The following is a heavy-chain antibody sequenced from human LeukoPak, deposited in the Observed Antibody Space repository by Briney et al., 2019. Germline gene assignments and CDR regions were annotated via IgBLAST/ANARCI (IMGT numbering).Heavy chain of an antibody. D-gene: IGHD3-9*01. V-gene: IGHV3-66*01. J-gene: IGHJ4*02. CDR2: IYTGGNT. Sequence: GGSLRLSCAASGFTVSSNFMTWVRQAPGKGLEWVSLIYTGGNTYYTDSVKGRFTISRDSSKNTLYLQMNSLRAKDTAVYYCARVTGVYFFDYWGQGTLVTVSS. CDR3: ARVTGVYFFDY. CDR1: GFTVSSNF.